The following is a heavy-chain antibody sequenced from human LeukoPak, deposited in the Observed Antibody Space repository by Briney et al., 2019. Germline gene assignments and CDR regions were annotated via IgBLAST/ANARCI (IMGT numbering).Heavy chain of an antibody. J-gene: IGHJ6*03. V-gene: IGHV4-59*11. CDR3: ARGRSSNWRRDECYMDV. CDR1: AGSIRSHY. D-gene: IGHD6-13*01. CDR2: AYYSGTT. Sequence: SETLSLTCSVSAGSIRSHYWSWIRQPPGKGLEWLGHAYYSGTTNYNPSLKSRVSISVDTSKNQFSLRLSSVTAADTAVYYCARGRSSNWRRDECYMDVWGKGTTVTVSS.